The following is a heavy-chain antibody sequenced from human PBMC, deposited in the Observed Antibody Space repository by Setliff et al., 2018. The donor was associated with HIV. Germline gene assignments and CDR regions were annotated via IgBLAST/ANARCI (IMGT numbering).Heavy chain of an antibody. J-gene: IGHJ4*02. Sequence: PSETLSLTCTVSGGSISSGSYYWSWIRQPAGKGLEWIGRIYTSGSTNYNPSLKSRVTISVDTSKSQFSLKLSSVTAEDTAVYYCARRGAYGYDYFDYWGPGTLVT. CDR1: GGSISSGSYY. CDR3: ARRGAYGYDYFDY. D-gene: IGHD5-12*01. V-gene: IGHV4-61*02. CDR2: IYTSGST.